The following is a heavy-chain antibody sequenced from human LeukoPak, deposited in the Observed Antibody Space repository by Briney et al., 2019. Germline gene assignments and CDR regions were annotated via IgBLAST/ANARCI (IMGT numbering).Heavy chain of an antibody. D-gene: IGHD5-18*01. CDR2: MNPNSGNT. Sequence: ASVKVSCKASGYSFTTYDINWVRQATGQGLEWMGWMNPNSGNTGYAQRFQGRVTMTRDTSISTAYMELNSLTSEDAAVYYCAKNVRDTGTFDYWGQGTLVTVSS. J-gene: IGHJ4*02. CDR1: GYSFTTYD. CDR3: AKNVRDTGTFDY. V-gene: IGHV1-8*01.